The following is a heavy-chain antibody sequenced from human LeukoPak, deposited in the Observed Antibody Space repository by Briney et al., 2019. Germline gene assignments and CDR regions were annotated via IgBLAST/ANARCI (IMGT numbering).Heavy chain of an antibody. J-gene: IGHJ4*02. CDR2: INTDGSST. D-gene: IGHD1-26*01. Sequence: PGGSLRLSCAASGFTFSSYWMHWVRQAPGKGLVWVSRINTDGSSTNYADSVKGRFTISRDNAKNTLYLQMNSLRVEDTAVYYCARDLYSGSYYDFDYWGQGTLVTVSS. V-gene: IGHV3-74*01. CDR1: GFTFSSYW. CDR3: ARDLYSGSYYDFDY.